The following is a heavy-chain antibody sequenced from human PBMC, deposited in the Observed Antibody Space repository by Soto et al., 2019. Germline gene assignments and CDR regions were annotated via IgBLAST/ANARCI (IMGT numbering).Heavy chain of an antibody. CDR3: SRFIMVGGWFDPNYYHGMDV. D-gene: IGHD6-19*01. CDR2: ISGYNGNT. Sequence: QVQLVQSGAEVKKPGASVTVSCKTSGYTFSNYGINWVRQAPGQGLEWMGWISGYNGNTNYAQTVQGRVTMTTDTSTGPVYMELRSLKSDDTAIYYGSRFIMVGGWFDPNYYHGMDVWGQGTTVTVSS. J-gene: IGHJ6*02. CDR1: GYTFSNYG. V-gene: IGHV1-18*01.